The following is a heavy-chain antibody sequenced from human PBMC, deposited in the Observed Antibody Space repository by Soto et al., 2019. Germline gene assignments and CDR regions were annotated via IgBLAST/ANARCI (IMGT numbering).Heavy chain of an antibody. D-gene: IGHD2-8*01. CDR1: GFTFSNAW. V-gene: IGHV3-15*07. Sequence: PGGSLRLSCAASGFTFSNAWMNWVRQAPGKGLEWVGRIKSKTDGGTTDYAAPVKGRFTISRDDSKNTLYLQMNSLKTEDTAVYYCTIGLRTNWFNYGMDVWGQGTTVTVSS. J-gene: IGHJ6*02. CDR2: IKSKTDGGTT. CDR3: TIGLRTNWFNYGMDV.